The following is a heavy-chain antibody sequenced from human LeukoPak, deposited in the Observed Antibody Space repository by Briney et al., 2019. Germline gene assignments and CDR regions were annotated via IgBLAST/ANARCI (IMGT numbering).Heavy chain of an antibody. CDR2: ISWNSGSI. V-gene: IGHV3-9*01. J-gene: IGHJ4*02. Sequence: GRSLRLSCAASGFTFDDYAMHWVRQAPGKGLEWVSGISWNSGSIGYADSVKGRFTISRDNAKNSLYLQMNSLGAEDTALYYCAKDISDSSSSGFDYWGQGTLVTVSS. D-gene: IGHD6-6*01. CDR1: GFTFDDYA. CDR3: AKDISDSSSSGFDY.